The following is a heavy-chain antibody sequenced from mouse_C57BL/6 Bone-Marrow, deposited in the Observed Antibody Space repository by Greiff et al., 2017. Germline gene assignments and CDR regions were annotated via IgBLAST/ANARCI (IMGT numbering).Heavy chain of an antibody. CDR1: GYSITSGYY. J-gene: IGHJ2*01. D-gene: IGHD6-2*01. CDR3: ARDPGLLDY. V-gene: IGHV3-6*01. CDR2: LSYDGSN. Sequence: EVKLQESGPGLVKPSQSLSLTCSVTGYSITSGYYWNWIRQFPGNKLEWMGYLSYDGSNNYNPSPTNRISITRDTSKHQFFLKLNSVTTEDTATYCGARDPGLLDYWGQGTTLTVSS.